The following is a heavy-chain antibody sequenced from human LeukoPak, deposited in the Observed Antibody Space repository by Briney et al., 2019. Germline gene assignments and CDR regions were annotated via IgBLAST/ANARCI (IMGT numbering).Heavy chain of an antibody. D-gene: IGHD6-13*01. CDR1: GFTFSRYW. V-gene: IGHV3-7*01. J-gene: IGHJ4*02. CDR2: VKQDGSEK. CDR3: ARVPVGQQLDGY. Sequence: GGSLRLSCAVSGFTFSRYWMSWVRQAPGKGLEWVANVKQDGSEKYYVDSVRGRFTISRDNAKNSLYLQMNSLRAEDTAVYYCARVPVGQQLDGYWGQGTLVTVSS.